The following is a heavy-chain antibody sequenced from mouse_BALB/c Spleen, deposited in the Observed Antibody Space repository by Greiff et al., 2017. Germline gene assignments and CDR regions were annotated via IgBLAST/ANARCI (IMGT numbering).Heavy chain of an antibody. D-gene: IGHD1-1*01. CDR3: ARRDYGSSYGFDD. J-gene: IGHJ2*01. CDR2: IDPSDSET. CDR1: GYSFTSYW. Sequence: VQLQQSGPQLVRPGASVKISCKASGYSFTSYWMHWVKQRPGQGLEWIGMIDPSDSETRLNQKFKDKATLTVDKSSSTAYMQLSSPTSEDSAVYYCARRDYGSSYGFDDWGQGTTLTVSS. V-gene: IGHV1S126*01.